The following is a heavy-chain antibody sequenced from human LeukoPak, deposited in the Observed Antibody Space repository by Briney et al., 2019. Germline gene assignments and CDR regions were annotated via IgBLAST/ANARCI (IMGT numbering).Heavy chain of an antibody. J-gene: IGHJ4*02. CDR1: ALNIGDYG. CDR3: ARDLSASWYSLAY. CDR2: IDWSGGAI. V-gene: IGHV3-20*04. D-gene: IGHD2-15*01. Sequence: PGGSLSLSCVASALNIGDYGMSWVRQVPGKGLEWVAGIDWSGGAISYSDSVKGRFTISRDNTKNSLYLQMTSLRVDDTAVYYCARDLSASWYSLAYWGQGTLVTVSS.